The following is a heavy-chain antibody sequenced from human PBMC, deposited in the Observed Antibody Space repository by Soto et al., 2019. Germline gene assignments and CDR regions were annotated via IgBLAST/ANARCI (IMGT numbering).Heavy chain of an antibody. CDR3: ARDTTVVVVAATRVMDV. Sequence: QVQLQESGPGLVKPSGTLSLTCAVSGGSISSSNWWSWVRQPPGKGLEWIGEIYHSGSTNYNPSLKSRVTISVXXSXNXXSLKLSSVTAADTAVYYCARDTTVVVVAATRVMDVWGQGTTVTVSS. CDR1: GGSISSSNW. D-gene: IGHD2-15*01. V-gene: IGHV4-4*02. CDR2: IYHSGST. J-gene: IGHJ6*02.